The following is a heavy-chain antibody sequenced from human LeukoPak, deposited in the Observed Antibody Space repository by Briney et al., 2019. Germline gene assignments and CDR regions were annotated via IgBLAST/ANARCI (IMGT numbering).Heavy chain of an antibody. CDR3: AKGAGGFSYYNWFDP. CDR2: IYHSGST. V-gene: IGHV4-38-2*02. J-gene: IGHJ5*02. CDR1: GYSISSGYY. Sequence: PSETLSLTCTVSGYSISSGYYWGWIRQPPGKGLEWIGSIYHSGSTYYNPSLKSRVTISIDTSKNQFSLKLSSVTAADTAIYYCAKGAGGFSYYNWFDPWGQGTLVTVSS. D-gene: IGHD5-18*01.